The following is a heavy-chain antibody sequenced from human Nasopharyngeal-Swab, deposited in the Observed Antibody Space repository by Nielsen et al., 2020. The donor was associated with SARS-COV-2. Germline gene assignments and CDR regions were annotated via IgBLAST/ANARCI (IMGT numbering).Heavy chain of an antibody. CDR3: ARAGGGYSYADY. CDR1: GFTFSSYA. Sequence: GGSLRLSCAASGFTFSSYAMHWVRQAPGKGLEWVAVISYDGSNKYYADSVKGRFTISRDNSKNTLYLQMHSLRAEDTAVYYCARAGGGYSYADYVGQGTLVTVSS. CDR2: ISYDGSNK. J-gene: IGHJ4*02. V-gene: IGHV3-30*04. D-gene: IGHD5-18*01.